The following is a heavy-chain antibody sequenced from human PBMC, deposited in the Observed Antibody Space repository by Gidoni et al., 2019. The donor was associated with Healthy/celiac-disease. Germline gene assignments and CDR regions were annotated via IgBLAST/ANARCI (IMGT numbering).Heavy chain of an antibody. CDR1: GYTFPGYY. J-gene: IGHJ4*02. CDR2: INPNSGGT. CDR3: ARDLDIVVVTAISW. V-gene: IGHV1-2*02. D-gene: IGHD2-21*02. Sequence: QVQLVQSGAEVKKPVASLKFSCQASGYTFPGYYMHWVRQAPGQGLEWMGWINPNSGGTNYAQKFQGRVTMTRETSISTAYMELSRLRSDETAVYYCARDLDIVVVTAISWWGQGTLVTVSS.